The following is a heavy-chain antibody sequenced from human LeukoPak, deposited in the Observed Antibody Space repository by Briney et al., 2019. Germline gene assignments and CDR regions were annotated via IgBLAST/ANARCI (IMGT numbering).Heavy chain of an antibody. V-gene: IGHV4-34*01. CDR2: INHSGST. CDR3: ASTMKQQLVPFDY. J-gene: IGHJ4*02. Sequence: GSLRLSCAPSGFTVSSNYMSWVRQPPGKGLEWIGEINHSGSTNYNPSLKSRVTISVDTSKNQFSLKLSSVTAADTAVYYCASTMKQQLVPFDYWGQGTLVTVSS. CDR1: GFTVSSNY. D-gene: IGHD6-13*01.